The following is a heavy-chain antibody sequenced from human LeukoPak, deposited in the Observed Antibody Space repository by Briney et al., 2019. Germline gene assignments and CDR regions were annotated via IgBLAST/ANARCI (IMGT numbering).Heavy chain of an antibody. Sequence: PSETLSLTCTVSGGSISSYYWSWIRQPAGKGLEWIGRIYTSGSTNYNPSLKSRVTMSVDTSKNQFSLKLSSVTAADTAVYYCARDGATRYYGSGLNWFDPWGQGTLVTVSS. D-gene: IGHD6-19*01. J-gene: IGHJ5*02. CDR1: GGSISSYY. V-gene: IGHV4-4*07. CDR3: ARDGATRYYGSGLNWFDP. CDR2: IYTSGST.